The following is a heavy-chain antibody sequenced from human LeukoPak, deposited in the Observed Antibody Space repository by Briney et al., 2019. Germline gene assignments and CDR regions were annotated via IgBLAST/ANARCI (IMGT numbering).Heavy chain of an antibody. CDR1: GFTFSSYS. Sequence: SGGSLRLSCAASGFTFSSYSMNWVRQAPGKGLEWVSSISSSSSYIYYADSVKGRFTISRDNAKNSLYLQMNSLRAEDTAVYYCARGRSSTSTFDAFDIWGQGTMVTVSS. D-gene: IGHD2-2*01. CDR2: ISSSSSYI. V-gene: IGHV3-21*01. J-gene: IGHJ3*02. CDR3: ARGRSSTSTFDAFDI.